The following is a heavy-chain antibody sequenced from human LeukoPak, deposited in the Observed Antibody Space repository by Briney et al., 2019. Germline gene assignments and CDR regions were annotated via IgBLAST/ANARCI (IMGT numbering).Heavy chain of an antibody. J-gene: IGHJ4*02. CDR3: ARDSGSYLQPTDY. Sequence: PGGSLRHSRAASGFTFKTYAMSCVRQAPGKGLEWVSSITGNGGSTYYADSVKGRFSISRDNSKNTLYLQMDSLRAEDTAVYHCARDSGSYLQPTDYWGQGTLVTVSS. CDR2: ITGNGGST. V-gene: IGHV3-23*01. D-gene: IGHD1-26*01. CDR1: GFTFKTYA.